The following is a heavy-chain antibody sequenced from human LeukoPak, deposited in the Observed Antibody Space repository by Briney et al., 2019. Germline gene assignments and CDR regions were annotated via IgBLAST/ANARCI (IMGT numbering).Heavy chain of an antibody. D-gene: IGHD4-17*01. CDR3: ARQGYGDLPFDY. J-gene: IGHJ4*02. CDR2: IYYSGTT. CDR1: GGSISSYY. V-gene: IGHV4-59*08. Sequence: ASETLSLTCTVSGGSISSYYWSWIRQPPGKGLEWIGYIYYSGTTNYNPSLKSRVTISVDTSKNQFSLKLSSVTAADTAVYYCARQGYGDLPFDYWGQGTLVTVSS.